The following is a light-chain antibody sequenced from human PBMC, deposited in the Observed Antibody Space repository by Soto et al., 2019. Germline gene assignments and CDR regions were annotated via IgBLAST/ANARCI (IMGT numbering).Light chain of an antibody. V-gene: IGLV2-14*01. CDR2: EVS. Sequence: QSALTQPASVSGSPGQSITISCTGTSSDVGTYNYVSWYQQHPGKAPKVMIYEVSNRPSGVSNRFSGSKSGNTASLTISGLQAEDEADYYCSSYTSSSTLAVFGGGTQLTVL. CDR1: SSDVGTYNY. J-gene: IGLJ7*01. CDR3: SSYTSSSTLAV.